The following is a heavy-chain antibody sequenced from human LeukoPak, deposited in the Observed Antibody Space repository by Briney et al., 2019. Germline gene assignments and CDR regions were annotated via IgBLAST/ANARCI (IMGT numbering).Heavy chain of an antibody. CDR2: IYYSGST. D-gene: IGHD3-22*01. V-gene: IGHV4-59*08. CDR3: ARQHSSGYWVNAFDI. CDR1: GGSISSYY. Sequence: NPSETLSLTCTVSGGSISSYYWSWIRQPPGKGLEWIGYIYYSGSTNYNPSLEGRVTISVDTSKNQFSLKLSSVTAADTAVYYCARQHSSGYWVNAFDIWGQGTMVTVSS. J-gene: IGHJ3*02.